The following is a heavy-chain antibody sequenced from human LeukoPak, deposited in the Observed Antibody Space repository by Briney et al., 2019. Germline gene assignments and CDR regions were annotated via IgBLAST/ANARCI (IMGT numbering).Heavy chain of an antibody. CDR1: GGSISSGSYY. CDR2: IYTSGST. D-gene: IGHD2-2*01. Sequence: SQTLSLTCTVSGGSISSGSYYWSWIRQPAGKGLEWIGRIYTSGSTNYNPSLKSRVTISVDTSKNQFSLKLSSVTAADTAVYYCARAPRYCSRTSCPRGYGMDGWGQGTTVTVSS. J-gene: IGHJ6*02. V-gene: IGHV4-61*02. CDR3: ARAPRYCSRTSCPRGYGMDG.